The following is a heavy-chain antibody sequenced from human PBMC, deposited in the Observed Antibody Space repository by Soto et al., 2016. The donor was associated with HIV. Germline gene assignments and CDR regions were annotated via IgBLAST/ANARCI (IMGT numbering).Heavy chain of an antibody. Sequence: EVQLVESGGGLVQPGGSVRLSCVASGFTFSKYWMHWVRQAPGKGLAWVSRINSDGSRTSYADSVKGRFTISRDNAKNTLYLQMNSLRAEDTAVYYCARGGEYYDILTGYWGQGTLVTVSS. J-gene: IGHJ4*02. CDR2: INSDGSRT. CDR1: GFTFSKYW. V-gene: IGHV3-74*01. CDR3: ARGGEYYDILTGY. D-gene: IGHD3-9*01.